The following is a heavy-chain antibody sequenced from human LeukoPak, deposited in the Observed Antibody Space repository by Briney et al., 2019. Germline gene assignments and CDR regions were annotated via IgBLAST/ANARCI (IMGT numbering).Heavy chain of an antibody. D-gene: IGHD4-23*01. CDR3: ASGNKPKDYGGNREGTYYFDY. Sequence: SETLSLTCAVYGGSFSGYYWSWIRQPPGKGLEWIGEINHSGSNNYNPSLKSRVTIPVDTSKNQFSLKLSSVTAADTALYYCASGNKPKDYGGNREGTYYFDYWGQGTLVTVSS. CDR2: INHSGSN. CDR1: GGSFSGYY. V-gene: IGHV4-34*01. J-gene: IGHJ4*02.